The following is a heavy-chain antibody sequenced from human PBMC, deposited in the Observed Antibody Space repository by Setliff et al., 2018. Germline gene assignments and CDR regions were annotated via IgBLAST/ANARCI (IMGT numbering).Heavy chain of an antibody. D-gene: IGHD6-13*01. CDR3: TTAPLAAASTC. V-gene: IGHV3-7*01. J-gene: IGHJ4*02. Sequence: SLRLSCAASGFTFSSYWMSWVRQAPGKGLEWVANIKQDGSEKYYVDSVKGRFTISRDNAKNSLYLQMNSLRAEDTAVYYCTTAPLAAASTCWGQGTLVTVSS. CDR1: GFTFSSYW. CDR2: IKQDGSEK.